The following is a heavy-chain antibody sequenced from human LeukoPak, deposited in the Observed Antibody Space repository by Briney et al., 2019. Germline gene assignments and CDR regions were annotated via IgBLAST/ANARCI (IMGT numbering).Heavy chain of an antibody. CDR1: GYTFTSYA. CDR2: INAGNGNT. V-gene: IGHV1-3*01. Sequence: ASVKVSCKASGYTFTSYAMHWVRQAPGQRLERMGWINAGNGNTKYSQKFQGRVTITRDTSASTAYMELSSLRSEDTAVYYCARDHSGYTIFLDYWGQGTLVTVSS. CDR3: ARDHSGYTIFLDY. D-gene: IGHD5-12*01. J-gene: IGHJ4*02.